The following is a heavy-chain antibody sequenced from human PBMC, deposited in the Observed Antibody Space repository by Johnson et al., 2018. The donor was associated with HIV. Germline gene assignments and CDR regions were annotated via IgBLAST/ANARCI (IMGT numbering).Heavy chain of an antibody. CDR2: ISYDGNNK. J-gene: IGHJ3*02. Sequence: QVQLVESGGGVVQPGRSLRLSCAGSGFTFSSYAMHWVRQPPGKGLEWVAVISYDGNNKYYADSVKGRVTISRDNSKNTLYRQMNSLKAEDTAMYYCAKDNLKRTRCSESLVIWGQSTMVTVSS. D-gene: IGHD2-15*01. CDR3: AKDNLKRTRCSESLVI. CDR1: GFTFSSYA. V-gene: IGHV3-30-3*01.